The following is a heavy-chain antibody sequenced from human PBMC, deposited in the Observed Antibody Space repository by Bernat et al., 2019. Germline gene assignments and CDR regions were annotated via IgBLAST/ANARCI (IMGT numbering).Heavy chain of an antibody. CDR2: VSYDGVIK. Sequence: QVQLEESGGGVVQPGRSLRLSCAASGFTFSSYGIHWVRQALGKGLEWVAVVSYDGVIKYYADSVKGRFTISRDNSKNTLYLQMNSLRGEDTAVYYCAKDGGGVAVDGFSDYWGQGTLVTVSS. D-gene: IGHD6-19*01. V-gene: IGHV3-30*18. CDR3: AKDGGGVAVDGFSDY. CDR1: GFTFSSYG. J-gene: IGHJ4*02.